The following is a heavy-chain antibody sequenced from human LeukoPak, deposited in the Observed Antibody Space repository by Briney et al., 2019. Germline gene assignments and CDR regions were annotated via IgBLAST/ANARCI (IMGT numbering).Heavy chain of an antibody. V-gene: IGHV4-4*07. CDR1: GGSISSYY. CDR2: IYTSGST. J-gene: IGHJ4*02. D-gene: IGHD3-22*01. Sequence: SETLSLTCTVSGGSISSYYWSWLRQPAGKGLEWIGRIYTSGSTNYNPSLKSRVTMSVDTSKNQFSLKLSSVTAADTAVYYCARDKYYYDSSGYYGAYYFDYWGQGTLVTVSS. CDR3: ARDKYYYDSSGYYGAYYFDY.